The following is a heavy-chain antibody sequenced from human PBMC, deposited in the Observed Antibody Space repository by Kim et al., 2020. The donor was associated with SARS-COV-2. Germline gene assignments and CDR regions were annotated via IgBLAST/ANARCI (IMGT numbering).Heavy chain of an antibody. CDR1: GGSISSGGYY. J-gene: IGHJ4*02. CDR3: ARAPARGSDILTGYYPYYFDY. CDR2: IYYSGST. V-gene: IGHV4-31*03. Sequence: SETLSLTCTVSGGSISSGGYYWSWIRQHPGKGLEWIGYIYYSGSTYYNPSLKSRVTISVDTSKNQFSLKLSSVTAADTAVYYCARAPARGSDILTGYYPYYFDYWGQGTLVTVSS. D-gene: IGHD3-9*01.